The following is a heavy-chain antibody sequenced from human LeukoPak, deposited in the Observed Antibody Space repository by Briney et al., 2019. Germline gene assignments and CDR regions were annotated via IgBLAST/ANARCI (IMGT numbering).Heavy chain of an antibody. D-gene: IGHD2-21*02. J-gene: IGHJ6*02. CDR2: IYYSGST. Sequence: PSETLSLACAVYGGSFSGYYWSWIRQHPGKGLEWIGYIYYSGSTYYNPSLKSRVTISVDTSKNQFSLKLSSVTAADTAVYYCARDPGGNSKNYYYYGMDVWGQGTTVTVSS. V-gene: IGHV4-31*11. CDR3: ARDPGGNSKNYYYYGMDV. CDR1: GGSFSGYY.